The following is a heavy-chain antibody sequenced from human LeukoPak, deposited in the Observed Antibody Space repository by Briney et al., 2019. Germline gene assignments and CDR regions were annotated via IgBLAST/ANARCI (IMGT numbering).Heavy chain of an antibody. V-gene: IGHV6-1*01. CDR3: ARSQGATIYGFDY. J-gene: IGHJ4*02. CDR1: GDSVSSNSAA. D-gene: IGHD5-12*01. CDR2: TYYRSKWYN. Sequence: SQTLSLTCAISGDSVSSNSAAWSWIRQSPSIGLEWLGRTYYRSKWYNDYAVSVKTRITINPDTSKNQLSLQVNSVTPDDTAVYYCARSQGATIYGFDYWGQGTLVTVSS.